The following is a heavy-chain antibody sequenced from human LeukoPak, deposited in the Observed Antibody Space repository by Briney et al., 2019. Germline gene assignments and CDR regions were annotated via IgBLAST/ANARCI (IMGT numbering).Heavy chain of an antibody. J-gene: IGHJ4*02. V-gene: IGHV3-48*03. Sequence: GGSLRLSCAPSGFTFSSYEMKWVRQAPGKGLEWVSYISSSGSTIYYADSVKGRFTISRDKAKNSLYLQMNSLRAEDTAVYYCARVSSYDSSGYHFDYWGQGTLVTVSS. D-gene: IGHD3-22*01. CDR1: GFTFSSYE. CDR3: ARVSSYDSSGYHFDY. CDR2: ISSSGSTI.